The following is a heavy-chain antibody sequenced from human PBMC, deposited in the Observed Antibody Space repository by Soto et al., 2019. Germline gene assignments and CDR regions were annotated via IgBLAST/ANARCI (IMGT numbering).Heavy chain of an antibody. V-gene: IGHV1-24*01. D-gene: IGHD2-2*01. CDR2: FDPEDGET. Sequence: ASVKVSCKVSGYTLTELSMHWVRQAPGKGLEWMGGFDPEDGETIYAQKFQGRVTMTEDTSTDTAYMELSSLRSEDTAVYYCATVAGYCSSTSCPPKWFDPWGQGTLVTVSS. J-gene: IGHJ5*02. CDR1: GYTLTELS. CDR3: ATVAGYCSSTSCPPKWFDP.